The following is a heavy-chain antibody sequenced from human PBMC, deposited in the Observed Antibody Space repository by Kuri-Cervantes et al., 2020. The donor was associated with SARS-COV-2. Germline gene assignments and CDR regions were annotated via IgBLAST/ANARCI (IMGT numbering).Heavy chain of an antibody. V-gene: IGHV3-74*01. CDR1: GFTFSSYW. J-gene: IGHJ4*02. CDR2: INSDGSST. Sequence: GESLKISCAASGFTFSSYWMHWVRQAPGKGLVWVSRINSDGSSTSYADSVKGRFTISRDNAKNSLYLQMNSLRAEDTAVYYCARGWSSSGEFDYWGQGTLVTVSS. CDR3: ARGWSSSGEFDY. D-gene: IGHD3-22*01.